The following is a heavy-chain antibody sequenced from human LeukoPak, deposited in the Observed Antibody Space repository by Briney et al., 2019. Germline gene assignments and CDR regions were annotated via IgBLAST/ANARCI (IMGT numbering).Heavy chain of an antibody. Sequence: GRSLRLSCAASGFTFSSYAMHRVRQAPGKGLEGVAVISYDGSNKYYADSVKGRFTISRDNSKNTLYLQMNSLRAEDTAVYYCARVDSSGYYFMKPFDYWGQGTLVTVSS. CDR1: GFTFSSYA. CDR3: ARVDSSGYYFMKPFDY. D-gene: IGHD3-22*01. J-gene: IGHJ4*02. V-gene: IGHV3-30-3*01. CDR2: ISYDGSNK.